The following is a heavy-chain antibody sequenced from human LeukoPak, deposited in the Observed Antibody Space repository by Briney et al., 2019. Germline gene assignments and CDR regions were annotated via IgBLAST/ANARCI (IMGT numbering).Heavy chain of an antibody. D-gene: IGHD3-3*01. J-gene: IGHJ6*03. Sequence: ASVKVSCKASGYTFTGYYMHWVRQAPGQGLEWMGWINPNSGGTNYAQKFQGRVTMTRDTSISTAYMELSRLRSDDTAVYYCARGPERGSISGKGYMDVWGKGTTVTVSS. CDR2: INPNSGGT. CDR3: ARGPERGSISGKGYMDV. V-gene: IGHV1-2*02. CDR1: GYTFTGYY.